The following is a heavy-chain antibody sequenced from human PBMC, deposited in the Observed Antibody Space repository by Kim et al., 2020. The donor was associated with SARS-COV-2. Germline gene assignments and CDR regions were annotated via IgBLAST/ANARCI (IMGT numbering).Heavy chain of an antibody. V-gene: IGHV3-30*18. J-gene: IGHJ3*02. Sequence: GGSLRLSCAASGFTFSSYGMHWVRQAPGKGLEWVAVISYDGSNKYYADSVKGRFTISRDNSKNTLYLQMNSLRAEDTAVYYCAKSMVRGVPLDAFDIWG. CDR1: GFTFSSYG. CDR2: ISYDGSNK. CDR3: AKSMVRGVPLDAFDI. D-gene: IGHD3-10*01.